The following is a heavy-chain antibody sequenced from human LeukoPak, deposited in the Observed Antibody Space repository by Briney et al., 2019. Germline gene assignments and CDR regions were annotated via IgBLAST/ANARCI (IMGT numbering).Heavy chain of an antibody. CDR2: IYPGDSDT. D-gene: IGHD5-12*01. CDR1: GYSFTSYW. CDR3: ARSRGYSGYDRSYFDY. J-gene: IGHJ4*02. V-gene: IGHV5-51*01. Sequence: GESLKISCKGSGYSFTSYWIGWVRQMPGKGLEWMGIIYPGDSDTRYSPSFQGQVTISADKSISTAYLQWSSLKASDTAMNYCARSRGYSGYDRSYFDYWGQGTLVTVSS.